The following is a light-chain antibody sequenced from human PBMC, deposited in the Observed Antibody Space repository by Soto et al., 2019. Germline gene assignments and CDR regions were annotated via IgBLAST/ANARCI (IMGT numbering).Light chain of an antibody. CDR2: DAS. CDR3: QQRGNWPPIT. CDR1: QSISNY. J-gene: IGKJ5*01. Sequence: EIVLTQSPATLSFSPGEGATLSCRASQSISNYLAWYQQKPGQAPRLLIYDASNRATGIPGRFSGSGSGTDFTLTISSLEPEDFAVYYCQQRGNWPPITFGQRTRLEIK. V-gene: IGKV3-11*01.